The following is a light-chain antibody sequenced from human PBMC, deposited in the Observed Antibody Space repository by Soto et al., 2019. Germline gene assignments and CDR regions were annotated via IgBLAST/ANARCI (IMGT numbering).Light chain of an antibody. Sequence: DIQMTQSPSTLSAPVGDSVTVTCRASQSIGTWLAWYQQKPGTAPKLLIDGASSLETGVSSRFSGSGSGTKFTLTITSLHPDDFATYYCQQYATYSPEWTFGQGTKVHIK. CDR3: QQYATYSPEWT. CDR2: GAS. CDR1: QSIGTW. J-gene: IGKJ1*01. V-gene: IGKV1-5*01.